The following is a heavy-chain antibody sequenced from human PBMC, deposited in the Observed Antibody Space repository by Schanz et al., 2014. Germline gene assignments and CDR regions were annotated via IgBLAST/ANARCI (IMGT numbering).Heavy chain of an antibody. J-gene: IGHJ5*02. CDR2: MNPNSGNP. CDR1: GYTFISYG. V-gene: IGHV1-8*01. Sequence: QVQLVQSGAEVRKPGASVKVSCKASGYTFISYGISWVRQAPGQGLEWLGWMNPNSGNPGFAQKFRGRVTMTRNTSMSTAYMELRSLRSDDTAVYYCARDRRRYCSTASCLHDNWFDPWGQGTLVIVSS. D-gene: IGHD2-2*01. CDR3: ARDRRRYCSTASCLHDNWFDP.